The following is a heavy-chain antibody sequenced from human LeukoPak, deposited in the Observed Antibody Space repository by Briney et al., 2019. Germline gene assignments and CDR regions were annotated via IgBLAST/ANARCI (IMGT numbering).Heavy chain of an antibody. CDR2: TSSDLNVK. V-gene: IGHV3-30-3*01. Sequence: PGGSLRLSCAASGFTFRNYVIHWVRQAPGKGLEWVAVTSSDLNVKLYADSVKGRFTISRDNSRSTLYLQMNSLRPEDTAIYYCAREGYYCSGSPPSLYFDYWGQGTLVTVSS. D-gene: IGHD3-10*01. CDR3: AREGYYCSGSPPSLYFDY. J-gene: IGHJ4*02. CDR1: GFTFRNYV.